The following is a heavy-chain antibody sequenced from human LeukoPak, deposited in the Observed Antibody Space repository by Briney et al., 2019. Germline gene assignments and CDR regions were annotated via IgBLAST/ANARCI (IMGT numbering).Heavy chain of an antibody. V-gene: IGHV4-59*08. CDR3: ARHKFYYDSRSYPISPFDI. CDR2: MYYSGDT. CDR1: GGSISSYY. D-gene: IGHD3-22*01. J-gene: IGHJ3*02. Sequence: PSETPSLTCTVSGGSISSYYWSWIRQPPGKRLEWIGYMYYSGDTNYNPSLKSRVTISVDTSKNQFSLRLSSVTAADTAVYYCARHKFYYDSRSYPISPFDIWGQGTLVTVTS.